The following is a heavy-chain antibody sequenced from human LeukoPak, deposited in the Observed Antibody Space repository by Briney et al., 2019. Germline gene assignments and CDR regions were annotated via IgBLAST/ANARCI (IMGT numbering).Heavy chain of an antibody. CDR3: ARDPSMDV. CDR1: GGSISSYY. Sequence: SETLSLTCAVSGGSISSYYWSWVRQPPGKGLEWIGYIYYSGSTNYNPSLKSRVTISVDTSKNQFSLKLSSVTAADTAVYYCARDPSMDVWGQGTTVTVSS. CDR2: IYYSGST. J-gene: IGHJ6*02. V-gene: IGHV4-59*01.